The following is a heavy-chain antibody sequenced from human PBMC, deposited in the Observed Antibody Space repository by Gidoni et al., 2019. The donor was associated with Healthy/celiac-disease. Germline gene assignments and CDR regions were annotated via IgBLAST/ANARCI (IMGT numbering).Heavy chain of an antibody. J-gene: IGHJ4*02. Sequence: QVQLVQSGAEVKKPGASVTVSCKASGYTFTGYYMHWVRQAPGQGLEWMGWINPNSGRTNYAQKFQGRVTVTRDTSISTAYMELRRLRSDDTAVYYCARAIGYSSGWSWGQGTLVTVSS. CDR3: ARAIGYSSGWS. D-gene: IGHD6-19*01. CDR1: GYTFTGYY. CDR2: INPNSGRT. V-gene: IGHV1-2*02.